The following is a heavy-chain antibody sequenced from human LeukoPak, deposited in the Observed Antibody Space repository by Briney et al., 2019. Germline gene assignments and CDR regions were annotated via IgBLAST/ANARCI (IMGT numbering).Heavy chain of an antibody. CDR2: ICAYNGNT. Sequence: SVKVSRKASLYTLTSYSISWVRQAPGQGLGWVGWICAYNGNTNYAQKLQGRVTMTTDTSTSTAYMELRSLRSDDTAVYYCASSLYDSSGYYFDHWGQGTLVTVSS. J-gene: IGHJ4*02. CDR1: LYTLTSYS. D-gene: IGHD3-22*01. CDR3: ASSLYDSSGYYFDH. V-gene: IGHV1-18*01.